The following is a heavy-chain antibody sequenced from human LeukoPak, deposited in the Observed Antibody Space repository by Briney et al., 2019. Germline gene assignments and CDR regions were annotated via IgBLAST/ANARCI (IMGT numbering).Heavy chain of an antibody. CDR1: GFTFSSYR. CDR3: ARDEWSGLAFDI. V-gene: IGHV3-48*04. J-gene: IGHJ3*02. CDR2: ISSSSSTI. Sequence: GGSLRLSCAASGFTFSSYRMNWVRQAPGKGLEWVSYISSSSSTIYYAHSVKDRFTISRDNAKNSLYLQMNSLRAEDTAVYYCARDEWSGLAFDIWGQGTMVTASS. D-gene: IGHD3-3*01.